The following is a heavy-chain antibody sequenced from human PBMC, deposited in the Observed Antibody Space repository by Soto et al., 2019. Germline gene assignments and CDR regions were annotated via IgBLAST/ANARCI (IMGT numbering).Heavy chain of an antibody. CDR1: GGSISSGDYY. V-gene: IGHV4-30-4*01. CDR2: IYYSGST. D-gene: IGHD2-2*01. CDR3: ARSGEYQLLFDFDY. J-gene: IGHJ4*02. Sequence: PSETLSLTCTVSGGSISSGDYYWSWIRQPPGKGLEWIGYIYYSGSTYYNPSLKSRVTISVDTSKNQFSLKLSSVTAADTAVYYCARSGEYQLLFDFDYWGQGTLVTVSS.